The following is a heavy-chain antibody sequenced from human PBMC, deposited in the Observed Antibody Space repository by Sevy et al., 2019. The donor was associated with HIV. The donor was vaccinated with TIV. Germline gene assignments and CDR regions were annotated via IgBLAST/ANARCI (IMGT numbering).Heavy chain of an antibody. CDR1: GFTFDDYG. CDR3: ARSRVGRYPSGYNNYHAMDV. J-gene: IGHJ6*02. Sequence: GGSLRLSCAGAGFTFDDYGMNWVRQVPGKGLEWVSGINWNGGNRGYADSVKGRFTISRDNAKNSLYLQMNSLRAEDTALYHWARSRVGRYPSGYNNYHAMDVWGQGTTVTVSS. V-gene: IGHV3-20*01. D-gene: IGHD5-18*01. CDR2: INWNGGNR.